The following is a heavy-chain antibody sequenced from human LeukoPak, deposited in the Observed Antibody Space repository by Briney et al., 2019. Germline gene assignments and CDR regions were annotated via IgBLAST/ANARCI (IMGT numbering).Heavy chain of an antibody. D-gene: IGHD2-15*01. CDR1: GFTFSSYG. CDR3: AKDETPGYGGQSPNFDY. V-gene: IGHV3-30*02. Sequence: GGSLRLSCTASGFTFSSYGMHWVRQAPGKGLEWVAFIRYDGSEKNYADSVKGRFTISRDNSKNTLYLQMNSLRVEDTAVYYCAKDETPGYGGQSPNFDYWGQGTLVTVSS. J-gene: IGHJ4*02. CDR2: IRYDGSEK.